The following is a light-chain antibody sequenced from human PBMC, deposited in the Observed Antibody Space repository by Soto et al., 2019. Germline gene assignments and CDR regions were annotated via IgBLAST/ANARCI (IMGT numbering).Light chain of an antibody. CDR3: SSVTRSSTLV. J-gene: IGLJ2*01. Sequence: QSALTQPASVSGSPGQSITISCTGTSSDVGGYNYVSWYQQHPGKAPKLMIYDVSNRPSGVSNRFSGSKSGNTASLTFSGLQAEDEADYYCSSVTRSSTLVFGGGTKVTVL. CDR2: DVS. V-gene: IGLV2-14*01. CDR1: SSDVGGYNY.